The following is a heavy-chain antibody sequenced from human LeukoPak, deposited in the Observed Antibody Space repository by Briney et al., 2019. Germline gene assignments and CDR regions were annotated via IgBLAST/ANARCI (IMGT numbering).Heavy chain of an antibody. CDR1: GFTFSNSW. D-gene: IGHD6-19*01. V-gene: IGHV3-74*01. Sequence: GGSLRLSCAASGFTFSNSWMHWVRQAPGKGLVWVSRINTDGSNTFYADSVKGRFTISRDNAKNTLYPQMNTLRAEDTAVYFCARGTGSGWYDYWGQGILVTVSS. J-gene: IGHJ4*02. CDR2: INTDGSNT. CDR3: ARGTGSGWYDY.